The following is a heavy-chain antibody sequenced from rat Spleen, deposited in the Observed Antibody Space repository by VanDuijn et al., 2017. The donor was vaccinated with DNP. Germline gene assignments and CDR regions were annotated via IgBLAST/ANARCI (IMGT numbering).Heavy chain of an antibody. CDR2: INTDGGGT. CDR1: GFTFSSFA. D-gene: IGHD1-2*01. CDR3: ASWAPIAPISTSNY. V-gene: IGHV5S13*01. Sequence: EVQLVESGGGLVQPGRSLKLSCAASGFTFSSFAMAWVRQAPKKGPEWVASINTDGGGTYYPDSVKGRFTISRNNAEKTVHLQMNSLRSEDTATYYCASWAPIAPISTSNYWGQGVMVTVSS. J-gene: IGHJ2*01.